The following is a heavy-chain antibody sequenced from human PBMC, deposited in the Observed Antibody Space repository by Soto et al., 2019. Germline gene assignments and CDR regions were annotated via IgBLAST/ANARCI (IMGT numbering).Heavy chain of an antibody. CDR2: ISAYNGNT. D-gene: IGHD2-15*01. Sequence: ASVKVSCKASGYTFTSYGISWVRQAPGQGLEWMGWISAYNGNTNYAQKLQGRVTMTTDTSTSTAYMELRSLRSDDTAVYYCAREMDRVVVAATPHYFDYWGQGTLVTVS. V-gene: IGHV1-18*01. CDR1: GYTFTSYG. CDR3: AREMDRVVVAATPHYFDY. J-gene: IGHJ4*02.